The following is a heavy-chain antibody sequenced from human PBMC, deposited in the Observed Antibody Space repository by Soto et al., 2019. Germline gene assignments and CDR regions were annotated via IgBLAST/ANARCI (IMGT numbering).Heavy chain of an antibody. D-gene: IGHD3-16*02. CDR1: GGTFSSYA. V-gene: IGHV1-69*13. J-gene: IGHJ6*02. CDR3: ASSDYVWGSYRLGNYYYYYGMDV. Sequence: GASVKVSCKASGGTFSSYAISWVRQAPGQGLEWMGGIIPIFGTANCAQKFQGRVTITADESTSTAYMELSSLRSEDTAVYYCASSDYVWGSYRLGNYYYYYGMDVWGQGTTVTVSS. CDR2: IIPIFGTA.